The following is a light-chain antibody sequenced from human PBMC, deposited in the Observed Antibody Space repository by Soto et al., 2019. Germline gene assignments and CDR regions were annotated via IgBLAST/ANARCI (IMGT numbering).Light chain of an antibody. CDR3: NSYSSTNFYV. V-gene: IGLV2-14*01. CDR2: QVT. J-gene: IGLJ1*01. CDR1: FSDIAVFNY. Sequence: QSALAQPASVSGSPGQSITISCTGSFSDIAVFNYVSWYQQYPGRAPKLLIYQVTSRASGVSHRFSGSKSGNTASLTISGLQPEDEAEYYCNSYSSTNFYVFGTATKPTV.